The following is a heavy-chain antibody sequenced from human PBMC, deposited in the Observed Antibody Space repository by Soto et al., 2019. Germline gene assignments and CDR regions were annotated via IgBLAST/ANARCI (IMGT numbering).Heavy chain of an antibody. CDR1: DGSISSYY. CDR2: ISYSGST. J-gene: IGHJ4*02. CDR3: ARRWGRSFDY. Sequence: SETLSLTCTVSDGSISSYYWSWIRQPPGKGLECIGYISYSGSTNYNPSLKSRVTISVDTSKNQFSLKLSSVTAADTAVYYCARRWGRSFDYWGQGTLVTVSS. D-gene: IGHD2-15*01. V-gene: IGHV4-59*08.